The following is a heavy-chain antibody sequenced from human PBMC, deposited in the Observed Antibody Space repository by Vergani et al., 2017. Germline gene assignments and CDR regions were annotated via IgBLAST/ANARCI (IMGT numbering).Heavy chain of an antibody. CDR3: ARGYGGYDWFDY. J-gene: IGHJ4*01. CDR2: ISASGAPT. Sequence: EVQLLESGGDLVQPGGSLRLSCTASGFTFSTSAMSWVRQAPGKGLEWVSGISASGAPTYYADSVKGRVTISRDNSKNTLYLQMNSLRVEDTSVYYCARGYGGYDWFDYWGQRTLVTVSS. V-gene: IGHV3-23*01. D-gene: IGHD1-20*01. CDR1: GFTFSTSA.